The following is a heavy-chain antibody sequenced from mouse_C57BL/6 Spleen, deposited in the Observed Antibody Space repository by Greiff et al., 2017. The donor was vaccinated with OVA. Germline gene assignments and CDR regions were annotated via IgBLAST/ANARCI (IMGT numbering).Heavy chain of an antibody. Sequence: LVESGPELVKPGASVKISCKASGYSFTDYNMNWVKQSNGKSLEWIGVINPNYGTTSYNQKFKGKATLTVDQSSSTAYMQLNSLTSEDSAVDYCAPGSSYQGGFAYWGQGTLVTVSA. J-gene: IGHJ3*01. V-gene: IGHV1-39*01. CDR3: APGSSYQGGFAY. CDR2: INPNYGTT. D-gene: IGHD1-1*01. CDR1: GYSFTDYN.